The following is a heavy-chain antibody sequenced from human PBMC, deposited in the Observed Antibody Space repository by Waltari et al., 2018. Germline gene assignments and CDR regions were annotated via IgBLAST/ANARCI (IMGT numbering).Heavy chain of an antibody. CDR2: MSSSGHT. D-gene: IGHD1-26*01. CDR3: ARRSRGSGSYAFGAFDI. V-gene: IGHV4-39*01. CDR1: GSISSTTYY. Sequence: QLQLQESGPGLVKPSETLSLTRTLSGSISSTTYYWGWIRQPPGKGLEWIGSMSSSGHTYYNPSLKSRVTISVDTSKNQFSLRLSSVTAADTAVYYCARRSRGSGSYAFGAFDIWGQGTMVIVSS. J-gene: IGHJ3*02.